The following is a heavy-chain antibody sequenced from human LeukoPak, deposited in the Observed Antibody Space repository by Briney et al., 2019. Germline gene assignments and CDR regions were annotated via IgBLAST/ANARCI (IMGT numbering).Heavy chain of an antibody. Sequence: ASVKVSCEASGYTLTSYYMHWVRQAPGQGLEWMGIINPSGGSTSYAQTFQGRVTMTRDTSTSTVYTELSSLRSEDTAVYYCARAFVPQLAEYYFDYWGQGTLVTVSS. V-gene: IGHV1-46*01. CDR1: GYTLTSYY. J-gene: IGHJ4*02. D-gene: IGHD6-13*01. CDR2: INPSGGST. CDR3: ARAFVPQLAEYYFDY.